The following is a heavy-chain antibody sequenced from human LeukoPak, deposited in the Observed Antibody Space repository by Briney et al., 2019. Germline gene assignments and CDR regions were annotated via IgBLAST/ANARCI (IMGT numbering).Heavy chain of an antibody. CDR2: ISSSGNIK. CDR1: GFIFSSYE. J-gene: IGHJ3*02. Sequence: GGSLRLSCAGSGFIFSSYEMNWVRQAPGKGLEWVSYISSSGNIKFYADSVKGRFTISRDNAKNSLYLQMNSLRAEDTAVYYCASEGAVFNLEVFYIWGQGKMVPASS. V-gene: IGHV3-48*03. CDR3: ASEGAVFNLEVFYI. D-gene: IGHD3-3*01.